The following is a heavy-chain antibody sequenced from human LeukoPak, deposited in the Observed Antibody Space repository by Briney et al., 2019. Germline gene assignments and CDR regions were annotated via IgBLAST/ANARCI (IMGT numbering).Heavy chain of an antibody. CDR3: AKGAPGLVVTAIHYYYMDV. J-gene: IGHJ6*03. V-gene: IGHV3-43*01. D-gene: IGHD2-21*02. Sequence: GGSLRLSCAASGFTFDDYTMHWVRQAPGKGLEWVSLISWDGGSTYYADSVKGRFTISRDNSKNSLYLQMNSLRTEDTALYYCAKGAPGLVVTAIHYYYMDVWGKGTTVTISS. CDR2: ISWDGGST. CDR1: GFTFDDYT.